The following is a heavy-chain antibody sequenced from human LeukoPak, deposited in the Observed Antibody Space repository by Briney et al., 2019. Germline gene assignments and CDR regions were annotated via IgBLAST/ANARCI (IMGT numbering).Heavy chain of an antibody. D-gene: IGHD3-22*01. J-gene: IGHJ4*02. Sequence: GGSLRLSCAASGFIFSNFWMSWVRQAPGRGLEWVDNINQDGSVKNSVDSVKGRFTISRDNAKNSLYLQMNSLRAEDTAVYYCARGFDSRFFNYWGQGTLVTVSS. CDR3: ARGFDSRFFNY. CDR1: GFIFSNFW. V-gene: IGHV3-7*01. CDR2: INQDGSVK.